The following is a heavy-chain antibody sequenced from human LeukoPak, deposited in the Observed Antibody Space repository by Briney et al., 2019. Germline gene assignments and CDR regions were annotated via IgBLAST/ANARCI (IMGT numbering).Heavy chain of an antibody. CDR1: GFTFNNYA. V-gene: IGHV3-23*01. J-gene: IGHJ4*02. D-gene: IGHD1-26*01. Sequence: PGGSLRLSCAASGFTFNNYAMTWVRQAPGKGLEGVSTINDSGGFTYYAASVKGRFTISRDNSKNTLYLQMSSLRAEDTAVYCCAKDPSSYSGVYYGYFDYWGQGTLVTVSS. CDR3: AKDPSSYSGVYYGYFDY. CDR2: INDSGGFT.